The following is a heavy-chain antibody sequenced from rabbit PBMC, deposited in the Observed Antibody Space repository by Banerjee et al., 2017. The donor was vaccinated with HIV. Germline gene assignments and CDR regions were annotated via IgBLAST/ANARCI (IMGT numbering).Heavy chain of an antibody. Sequence: QLEESGGGLVQPGGSLTLSCKASGFDFSAYYMSWVRQAPGKGLEWIGYTDPVFDSTYYASWVNGRFTISSDNAQNTLYLQLNSLTAADTATYFCARDGSNEDYVDWDLWGPGTLVTVS. CDR3: ARDGSNEDYVDWDL. V-gene: IGHV1S7*01. CDR2: TDPVFDST. J-gene: IGHJ4*01. D-gene: IGHD2-1*01. CDR1: GFDFSAYY.